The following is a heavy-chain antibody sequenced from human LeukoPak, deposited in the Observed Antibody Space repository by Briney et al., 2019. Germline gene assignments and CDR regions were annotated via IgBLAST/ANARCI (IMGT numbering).Heavy chain of an antibody. CDR3: ARNRPPSLFGVVEQNAFDI. Sequence: GASVKVSCKASGYTFTGYYMHWVRQAPGQGLEWMGGIIPIFDTANYAQKFQGRVTITTDESTSTAYMELSSLRSGDTAVYYCARNRPPSLFGVVEQNAFDIWGQGTVVTVSS. V-gene: IGHV1-69*05. D-gene: IGHD3-3*01. CDR1: GYTFTGYY. J-gene: IGHJ3*02. CDR2: IIPIFDTA.